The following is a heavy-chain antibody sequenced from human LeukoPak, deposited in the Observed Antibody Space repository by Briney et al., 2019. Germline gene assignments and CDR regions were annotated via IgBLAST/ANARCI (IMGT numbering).Heavy chain of an antibody. CDR2: IWYDGTNK. J-gene: IGHJ3*02. V-gene: IGHV3-33*01. Sequence: GRSLRLSCTASGFTFSSCGMHWVRQAPGKGLEWVAVIWYDGTNKYYADSVQGRFTISRDNSKNTLYLQMNSLRAEDTAVYYCARNKDDNGYNPLHIWGQGTMVTVSS. D-gene: IGHD5-24*01. CDR1: GFTFSSCG. CDR3: ARNKDDNGYNPLHI.